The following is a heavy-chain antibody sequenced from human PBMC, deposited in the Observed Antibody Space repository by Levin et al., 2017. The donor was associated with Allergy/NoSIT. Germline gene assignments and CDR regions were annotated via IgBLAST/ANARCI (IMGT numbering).Heavy chain of an antibody. D-gene: IGHD3-22*01. J-gene: IGHJ4*02. CDR3: ARDQIPYGSSGYHWGNFDY. CDR2: VSYDGRDK. Sequence: GGSLRLSCAASGFTFSSYAIHWVRQSPGKGLEWLAIVSYDGRDKYYADSVKGRFTISRDNSKHTLYLQMNSLIPEDTAVYYCARDQIPYGSSGYHWGNFDYWGQGILVTVSS. V-gene: IGHV3-30*04. CDR1: GFTFSSYA.